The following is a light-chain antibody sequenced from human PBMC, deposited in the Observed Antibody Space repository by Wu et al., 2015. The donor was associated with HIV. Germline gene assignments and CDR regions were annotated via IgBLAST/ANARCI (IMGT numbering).Light chain of an antibody. CDR2: GAS. CDR3: QQYAGSPYN. CDR1: QTIRGSQ. J-gene: IGKJ2*01. Sequence: EIVLTQSPGTLSLSPGERATLSCRASQTIRGSQLAWYQQKPGQAPRLLFNGASKRAAGIPDRLSGSGSGTDFTLIISRLEPEDFAVYYCQQYAGSPYNFGQGTKLEIK. V-gene: IGKV3-20*01.